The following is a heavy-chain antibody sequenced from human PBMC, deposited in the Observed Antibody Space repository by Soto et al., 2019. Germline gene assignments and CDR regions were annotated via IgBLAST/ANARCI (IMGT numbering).Heavy chain of an antibody. Sequence: ASVKVSCKASGYTFTGYYMHWVRQAPGQGLEWMGWINPNSGGTNYAQKFQGWVTMTRDTSISTAYMELSRLRSDDTAVYYCARDLVDTAMPQASLDDGMDVWGQGTTVTVSS. D-gene: IGHD5-18*01. CDR2: INPNSGGT. J-gene: IGHJ6*02. CDR3: ARDLVDTAMPQASLDDGMDV. CDR1: GYTFTGYY. V-gene: IGHV1-2*04.